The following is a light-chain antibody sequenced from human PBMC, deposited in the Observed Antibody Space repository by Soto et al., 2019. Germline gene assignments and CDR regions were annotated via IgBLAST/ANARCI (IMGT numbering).Light chain of an antibody. J-gene: IGLJ2*01. CDR3: LLYDGGAVV. Sequence: QAVVTQAPSLTVSPGGTVTLTCASSTGTVTSGHYPTWLQQQPGQAPRALIYSTDTRPSWTPARFSGSLLGGKAALTLSGVQPEDEADYYCLLYDGGAVVFGGGTKLTVL. CDR2: STD. V-gene: IGLV7-43*01. CDR1: TGTVTSGHY.